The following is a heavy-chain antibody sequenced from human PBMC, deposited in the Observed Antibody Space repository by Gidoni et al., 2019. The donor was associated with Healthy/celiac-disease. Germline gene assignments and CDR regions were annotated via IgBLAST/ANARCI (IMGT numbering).Heavy chain of an antibody. CDR3: TRLGFWYFDL. CDR1: GFTFSGSA. V-gene: IGHV3-73*02. Sequence: EVQLVESGGGLVQPGGSLKLSCAASGFTFSGSAMHWVRQASGKGLEWVGRIRSKANSYATAYAASVKGRFTISRDDSKNTAYLQMNSLKTEDTAVYYCTRLGFWYFDLWGRGTLVTVSS. CDR2: IRSKANSYAT. J-gene: IGHJ2*01.